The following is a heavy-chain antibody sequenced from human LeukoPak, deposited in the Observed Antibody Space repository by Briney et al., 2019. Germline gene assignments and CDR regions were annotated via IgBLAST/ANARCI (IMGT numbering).Heavy chain of an antibody. CDR2: INPNSGGT. CDR1: GYTFTSYA. D-gene: IGHD3-16*02. CDR3: ARGYPGYFDS. J-gene: IGHJ4*02. V-gene: IGHV1-2*04. Sequence: AASVKVSCKASGYTFTSYAMNWVRQAPGQGLEWLGWINPNSGGTNYAQKFQGWVTMTRDTSISTAYMELSRLRSDDTAVYYCARGYPGYFDSWGQGTRVTVSS.